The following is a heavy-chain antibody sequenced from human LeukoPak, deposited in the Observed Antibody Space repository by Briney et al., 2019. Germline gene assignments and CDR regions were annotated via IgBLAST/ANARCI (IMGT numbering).Heavy chain of an antibody. CDR3: ARSPTVTNLEH. D-gene: IGHD4-17*01. Sequence: SETLSLTCTVSGGSISSGGYYWSWIRQHPGKGLEWIGYIYYSGSTYYNPSLKSRVTISVDTSKNQFSLKLSSVTAADTAVYYCARSPTVTNLEHWGQGTLVTVSS. V-gene: IGHV4-31*03. J-gene: IGHJ4*02. CDR2: IYYSGST. CDR1: GGSISSGGYY.